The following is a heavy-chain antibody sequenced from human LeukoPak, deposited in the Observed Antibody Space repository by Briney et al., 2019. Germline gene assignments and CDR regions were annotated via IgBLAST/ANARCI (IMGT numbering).Heavy chain of an antibody. V-gene: IGHV1-18*01. CDR2: ISAYNGNT. CDR1: GYTFTSYG. CDR3: ARELTRYYGSGSYWFYP. D-gene: IGHD3-10*01. J-gene: IGHJ5*02. Sequence: ASVKPSCKASGYTFTSYGISWVRQAPGQGLEWMGWISAYNGNTNYAQKVQGRVTMTTDTSTSTAYMELRSLRSDDTAVYYCARELTRYYGSGSYWFYPWGPGTLVTVSS.